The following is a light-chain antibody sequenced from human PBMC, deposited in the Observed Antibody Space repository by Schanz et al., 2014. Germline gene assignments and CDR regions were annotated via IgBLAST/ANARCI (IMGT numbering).Light chain of an antibody. V-gene: IGLV2-8*01. CDR2: DVS. CDR3: CSYAGSTNLR. CDR1: SSDIGGYNS. Sequence: QSALTQPPSASGSPGQSVTISCTGSSSDIGGYNSVSWYQQFPGKAPKLMIYDVSKRPSGVPDRFSGSKSGNTASLTVSGLQAEDEADYYCCSYAGSTNLRFGGGTKLTVL. J-gene: IGLJ3*02.